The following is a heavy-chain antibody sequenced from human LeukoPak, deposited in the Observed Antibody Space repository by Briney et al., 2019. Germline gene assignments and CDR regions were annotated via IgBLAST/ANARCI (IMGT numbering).Heavy chain of an antibody. V-gene: IGHV3-74*01. CDR2: INTDGSST. Sequence: PGGSLRLSCAASGFTLSSYWMHWVRQAPGKGLVWVSRINTDGSSTSYADSVKGRFTISRDNAKNTLYLQMNSLKTEDTAVYYCTTDPNYYGSGSYYNDAFDIWGQGTMVTVSS. J-gene: IGHJ3*02. CDR1: GFTLSSYW. CDR3: TTDPNYYGSGSYYNDAFDI. D-gene: IGHD3-10*01.